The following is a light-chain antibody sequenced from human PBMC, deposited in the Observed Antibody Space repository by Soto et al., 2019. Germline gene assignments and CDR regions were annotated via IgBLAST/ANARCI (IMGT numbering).Light chain of an antibody. J-gene: IGLJ3*02. CDR3: CSYAGTPWV. V-gene: IGLV2-23*01. CDR1: SSDVGGYNY. CDR2: EGS. Sequence: QSALTQPASVSGSPGQSITISCTGTSSDVGGYNYVSWYQQHPGKAPKLMIYEGSKRPSGVSNRFSGSKSGNTASLTISGLQAEDEADYYCCSYAGTPWVFGGGTKVTVL.